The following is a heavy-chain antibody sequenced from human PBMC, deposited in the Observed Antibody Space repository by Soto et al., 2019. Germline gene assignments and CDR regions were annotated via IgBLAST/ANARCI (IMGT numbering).Heavy chain of an antibody. Sequence: SETLSLTCTVSGGSVSSGSYYWSWIRQPPGKGLEWIGYIYYSGSTNYNPSLKSRVTMSVDTSKNQFSLKLSSVTAADTAVYYCARVVLAAAGYGMDVWGQGTTVTVSS. V-gene: IGHV4-61*01. CDR1: GGSVSSGSYY. CDR3: ARVVLAAAGYGMDV. D-gene: IGHD6-13*01. CDR2: IYYSGST. J-gene: IGHJ6*02.